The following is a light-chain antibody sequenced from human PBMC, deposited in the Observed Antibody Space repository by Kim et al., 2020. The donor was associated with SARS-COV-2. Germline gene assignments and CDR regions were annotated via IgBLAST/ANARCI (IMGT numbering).Light chain of an antibody. Sequence: ASVGDRVTITCRASQSISSLLTWYQQKPGKAPNLLIYKASTLESGVPSRFSGSGSGTEFTLTISSLQPDDFATYYCQQYNSSPWTFGQGTKVDIK. CDR1: QSISSL. CDR3: QQYNSSPWT. CDR2: KAS. J-gene: IGKJ1*01. V-gene: IGKV1-5*03.